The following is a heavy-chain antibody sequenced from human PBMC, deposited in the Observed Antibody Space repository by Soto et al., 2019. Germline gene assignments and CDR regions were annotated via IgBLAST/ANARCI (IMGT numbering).Heavy chain of an antibody. V-gene: IGHV4-59*01. D-gene: IGHD6-13*01. CDR3: AREKDEAAAGDYFDY. Sequence: SETLSLTCTVSGGSISSYYWSWIRQPPGKGLEWIGYIYYSGSTNYNPSLKSRVTISVDTSKNQFSLKLSSVTAADTAVYYCAREKDEAAAGDYFDYWGQGTLVTVSS. CDR2: IYYSGST. CDR1: GGSISSYY. J-gene: IGHJ4*02.